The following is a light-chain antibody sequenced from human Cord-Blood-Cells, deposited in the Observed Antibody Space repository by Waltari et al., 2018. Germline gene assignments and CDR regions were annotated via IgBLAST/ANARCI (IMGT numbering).Light chain of an antibody. Sequence: QSALTQPASVSGSPGQSITISCPGTSRDVGSYNLVSWYQQPPGKAPKLMIYEGSKRPSGVSNRFSGSKSGNTASLTISGLQAEDEADYYCCSYAGSSTVVFGGGTKLTVL. CDR3: CSYAGSSTVV. CDR2: EGS. V-gene: IGLV2-23*01. J-gene: IGLJ2*01. CDR1: SRDVGSYNL.